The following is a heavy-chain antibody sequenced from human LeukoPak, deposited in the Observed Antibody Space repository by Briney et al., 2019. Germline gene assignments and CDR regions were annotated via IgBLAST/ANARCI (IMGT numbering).Heavy chain of an antibody. CDR3: ARDLCSSTSCYSHWFDP. CDR1: GFTFSSYS. J-gene: IGHJ5*02. CDR2: ISSSSSYI. Sequence: PGGSLRLSCAASGFTFSSYSMNWVRQAPGKGLEWVSSISSSSSYIYYADSVKGRFTISRDNAKNSLYLQMNSLRAEDTAVYYCARDLCSSTSCYSHWFDPWGQGTLVTVPS. V-gene: IGHV3-21*01. D-gene: IGHD2-2*01.